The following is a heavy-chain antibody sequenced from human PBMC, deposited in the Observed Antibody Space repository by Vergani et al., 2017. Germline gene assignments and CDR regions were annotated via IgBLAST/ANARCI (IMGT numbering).Heavy chain of an antibody. CDR3: ARDLRLLYNRFDP. D-gene: IGHD1-14*01. J-gene: IGHJ5*02. Sequence: QVQLVESAGGVVQPGGSLRLSCAASGFTFNQYGMHWVRQAPGKGLEWVAVTWYDGNNKQYADSVKGRFTISRDNSKSTMYLQMNSLRDEDTGLYYCARDLRLLYNRFDPWGQGTLVTVSS. CDR2: TWYDGNNK. V-gene: IGHV3-33*01. CDR1: GFTFNQYG.